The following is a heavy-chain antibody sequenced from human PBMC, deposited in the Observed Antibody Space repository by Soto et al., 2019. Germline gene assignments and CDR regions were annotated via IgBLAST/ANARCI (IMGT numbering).Heavy chain of an antibody. D-gene: IGHD3-3*01. CDR1: GYTFTSYY. Sequence: ASVKVSCKASGYTFTSYYMHWVRQAPGQGLEWMGIINPSGGSTSYAQKFQGRVTMTRDTSTSTVYMELSSLRSEDTAVYYCARDFALRFLEWSLSSYAYYYYYYGMDVWGQGTTVTVS. CDR2: INPSGGST. J-gene: IGHJ6*02. V-gene: IGHV1-46*01. CDR3: ARDFALRFLEWSLSSYAYYYYYYGMDV.